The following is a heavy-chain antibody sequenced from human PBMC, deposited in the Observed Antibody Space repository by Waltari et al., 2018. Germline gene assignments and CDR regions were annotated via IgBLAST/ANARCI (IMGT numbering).Heavy chain of an antibody. D-gene: IGHD3-22*01. CDR1: GYTFTGYY. V-gene: IGHV1-2*06. Sequence: QVQLVQSGAEVKKPGASVKVSCKASGYTFTGYYMHWVRQAPGQGLEWMGRINPNSGGTNYAQKFQGRVTMTRDTSISTAYMELSRLRSDDTAVYYCARGGKYYYDSSGYLFDYWGQGTLVTVSS. CDR2: INPNSGGT. J-gene: IGHJ4*02. CDR3: ARGGKYYYDSSGYLFDY.